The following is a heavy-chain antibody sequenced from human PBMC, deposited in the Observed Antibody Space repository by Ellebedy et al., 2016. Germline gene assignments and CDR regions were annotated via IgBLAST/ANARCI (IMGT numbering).Heavy chain of an antibody. CDR2: ISSSSSYT. Sequence: GESLKISXAASGFTFSDYYMSWIRQAPGKGLEWVSYISSSSSYTNYADSVKGRFTISRDNAKNSLYLQMNSLRAEDTAVYYCARVGGSGWAFDYWGQGTLVTVSS. D-gene: IGHD6-19*01. V-gene: IGHV3-11*05. J-gene: IGHJ4*02. CDR1: GFTFSDYY. CDR3: ARVGGSGWAFDY.